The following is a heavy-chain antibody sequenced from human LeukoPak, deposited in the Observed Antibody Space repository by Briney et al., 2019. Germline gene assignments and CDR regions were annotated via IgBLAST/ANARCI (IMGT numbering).Heavy chain of an antibody. V-gene: IGHV3-9*01. Sequence: PGGSLRLSCAASGFTFDDYAMHWVRQAPGKGLEWVSGISWNGGSMGYADSVKGRFTISRDNAKNSLYLQMHSLRAEDTALYYCAKDLGYSSGWRAFDIWGQGTMVTVSS. CDR1: GFTFDDYA. CDR3: AKDLGYSSGWRAFDI. CDR2: ISWNGGSM. J-gene: IGHJ3*02. D-gene: IGHD6-19*01.